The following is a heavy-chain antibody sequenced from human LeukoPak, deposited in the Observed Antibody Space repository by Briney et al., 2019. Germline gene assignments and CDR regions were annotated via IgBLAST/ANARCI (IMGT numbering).Heavy chain of an antibody. CDR2: IRYDGSNK. V-gene: IGHV3-30*02. Sequence: GGSLRLSCAASGFTFSSYGVHWVRQAPGKGLEWVAFIRYDGSNKYYADSVKGRFTISRDNSKNTLYLQMNSLRAEDTAVYYCAKPYYYDSSDNYYGNFDYWGQGTLVTVSS. J-gene: IGHJ4*02. CDR3: AKPYYYDSSDNYYGNFDY. CDR1: GFTFSSYG. D-gene: IGHD3-22*01.